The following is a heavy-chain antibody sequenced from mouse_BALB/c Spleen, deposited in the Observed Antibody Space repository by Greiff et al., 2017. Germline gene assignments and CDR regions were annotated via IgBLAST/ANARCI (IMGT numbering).Heavy chain of an antibody. Sequence: EVQGVESGGGLVQPGGSLRLSCATSGFTFTDYYMSWVRQPPGKALEWLGFIRNKANGYTTEYSASVKGRFTISRDNSQSILYLQMNTLRAEDSATYDCARDYEYDVYYAMDYWGQGTSVTVSS. CDR2: IRNKANGYTT. V-gene: IGHV7-3*02. J-gene: IGHJ4*01. D-gene: IGHD2-4*01. CDR1: GFTFTDYY. CDR3: ARDYEYDVYYAMDY.